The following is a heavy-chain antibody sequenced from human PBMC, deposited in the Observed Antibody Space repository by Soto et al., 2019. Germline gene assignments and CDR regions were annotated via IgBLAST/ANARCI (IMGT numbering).Heavy chain of an antibody. Sequence: SETLSLTCAVYGGSFSGYYWSWIRQPPGKGLEWIGEINHSGSTNYNPSLKSRVTISVDTSKNQFSLKLSSVTAADTAVYYCSLNDYGSGSYLVGGMDVWGQGTTVTVSS. CDR2: INHSGST. CDR1: GGSFSGYY. CDR3: SLNDYGSGSYLVGGMDV. D-gene: IGHD3-10*01. V-gene: IGHV4-34*01. J-gene: IGHJ6*02.